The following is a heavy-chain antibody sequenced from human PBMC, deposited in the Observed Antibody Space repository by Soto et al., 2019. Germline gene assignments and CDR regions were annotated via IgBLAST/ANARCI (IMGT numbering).Heavy chain of an antibody. CDR1: GFTFSSYA. CDR3: AKDQRGFSSTARIDY. Sequence: EVQLLESGGGLVQPGGSLRLSCAASGFTFSSYAMSWVRQAPGKGLEWVSSISGSGGSAYYADSVKGRFTISRDNSKNTLYLQMNGLRAEDTAVYYCAKDQRGFSSTARIDYWGQGTLVTVSS. CDR2: ISGSGGSA. J-gene: IGHJ4*02. V-gene: IGHV3-23*01. D-gene: IGHD6-13*01.